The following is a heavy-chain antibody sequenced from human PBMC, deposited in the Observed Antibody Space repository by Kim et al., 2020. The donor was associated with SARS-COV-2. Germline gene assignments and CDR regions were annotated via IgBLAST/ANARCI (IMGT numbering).Heavy chain of an antibody. Sequence: ADSVQGRFTISRDNAKNSLYLQMNSLRAEDTALYYCAKDIRVAAAGYFDYWGQGTLVTVSS. CDR3: AKDIRVAAAGYFDY. V-gene: IGHV3-9*01. D-gene: IGHD6-13*01. J-gene: IGHJ4*02.